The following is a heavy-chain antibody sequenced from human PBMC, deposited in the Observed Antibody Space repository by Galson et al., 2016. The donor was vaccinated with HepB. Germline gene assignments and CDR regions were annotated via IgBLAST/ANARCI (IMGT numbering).Heavy chain of an antibody. D-gene: IGHD5-12*01. Sequence: SLRLSCAASGLTVSRNYMNWVRQAPGKGLEWVSVIYSCDSTYYADPVKGRFTISRDNSEDTLYLQMKNLRAEDTAVYYCAINARGYNYGTFDSWGRGTLITVPA. J-gene: IGHJ4*02. V-gene: IGHV3-53*01. CDR1: GLTVSRNY. CDR2: IYSCDST. CDR3: AINARGYNYGTFDS.